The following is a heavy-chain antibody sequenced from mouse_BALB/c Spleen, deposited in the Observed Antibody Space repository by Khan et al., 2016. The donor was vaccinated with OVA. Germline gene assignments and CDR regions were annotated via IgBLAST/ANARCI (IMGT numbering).Heavy chain of an antibody. Sequence: EVQLQESGPDLVKPSQSLSLTCTVTGYSITSGYSWHWIRQFPGNKLEWMGYIYHSGRINNNPSLKSRFSITRDTSKNLFFLQFNSVTTEYTATYYCARDGNYMDYWGQGTSVTVSS. CDR1: GYSITSGYS. J-gene: IGHJ4*01. V-gene: IGHV3-1*02. CDR3: ARDGNYMDY. D-gene: IGHD2-1*01. CDR2: IYHSGRI.